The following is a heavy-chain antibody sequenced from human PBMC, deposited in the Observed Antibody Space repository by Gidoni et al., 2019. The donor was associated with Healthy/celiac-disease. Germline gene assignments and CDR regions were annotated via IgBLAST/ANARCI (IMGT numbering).Heavy chain of an antibody. D-gene: IGHD6-6*01. J-gene: IGHJ6*03. CDR3: ARVASPEYSSSRDYYYYYYMDV. V-gene: IGHV1-69*01. CDR2: IIPIFGTA. Sequence: QVQLVQSGAEVKKPGSSVKVSCKASGGTFSSYAIRWVRQAPGQGLEWMGGIIPIFGTANYEQKFQGRVTITADESTSTAYMELSSLRSEDTAVYYCARVASPEYSSSRDYYYYYYMDVWGKGTTVTVSS. CDR1: GGTFSSYA.